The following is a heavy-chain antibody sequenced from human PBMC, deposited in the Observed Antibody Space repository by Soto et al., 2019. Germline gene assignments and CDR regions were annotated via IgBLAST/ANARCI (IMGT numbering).Heavy chain of an antibody. V-gene: IGHV4-59*01. CDR2: IYYSGST. Sequence: SETLSLTCTVSGGSISSYYWSWIRQPPGKGLEWIGYIYYSGSTNYNPSLKSRVTISVDTSKNQFSLKLSSVTAADTAVYYCARSPLDFWSGYYPGPFDYWGQGTLVTVS. D-gene: IGHD3-3*01. J-gene: IGHJ4*02. CDR3: ARSPLDFWSGYYPGPFDY. CDR1: GGSISSYY.